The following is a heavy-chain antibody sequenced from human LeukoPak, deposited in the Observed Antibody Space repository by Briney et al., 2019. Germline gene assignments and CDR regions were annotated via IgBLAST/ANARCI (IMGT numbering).Heavy chain of an antibody. CDR3: ARGPVGTAMVPSFDY. Sequence: SETLSLTCTVSGGSISSYYWSWIRQPPGKGMEWIGYIYYSGSTNYNPSLKSRVTISVDTSKNQFSLKLSSVTAADTAVYYCARGPVGTAMVPSFDYWGQGTLVTVSS. CDR1: GGSISSYY. D-gene: IGHD5-18*01. CDR2: IYYSGST. V-gene: IGHV4-59*01. J-gene: IGHJ4*02.